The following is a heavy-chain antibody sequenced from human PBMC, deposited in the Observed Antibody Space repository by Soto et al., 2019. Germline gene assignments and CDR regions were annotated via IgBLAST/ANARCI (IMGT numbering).Heavy chain of an antibody. CDR3: GSVRPSGYVLS. V-gene: IGHV4-59*01. J-gene: IGHJ5*02. CDR1: GGSLSSYY. Sequence: SETLSLTCTVSGGSLSSYYWTWIRQSPGKGLEWIGYVYFSGNTNYNPSLKSRVTISIDTSKNQFSLRLASVAAADTAFYYCGSVRPSGYVLSWGQGTLGTVSS. D-gene: IGHD6-25*01. CDR2: VYFSGNT.